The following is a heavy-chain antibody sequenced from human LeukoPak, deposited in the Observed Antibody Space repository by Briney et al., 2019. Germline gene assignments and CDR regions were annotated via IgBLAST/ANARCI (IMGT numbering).Heavy chain of an antibody. CDR3: TRDLMDYDVSTGLHHYYMDV. Sequence: GGPLRLSCAASGFTFSSYPMNWVRQAPGKGLEWVSYISSSSSTIYYADSVKGRFTISRDNAKNSLYLQMNSLRAEDTAVYYCTRDLMDYDVSTGLHHYYMDVWGQGTTVTVSS. V-gene: IGHV3-48*01. D-gene: IGHD3-9*01. J-gene: IGHJ6*02. CDR1: GFTFSSYP. CDR2: ISSSSSTI.